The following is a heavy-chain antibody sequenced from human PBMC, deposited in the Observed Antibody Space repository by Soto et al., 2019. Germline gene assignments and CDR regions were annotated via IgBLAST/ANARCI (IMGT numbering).Heavy chain of an antibody. CDR1: GGTFSSYA. CDR3: ARGTPFGVVIIQYWFDP. Sequence: VASVKVSCKASGGTFSSYAVSWVRQAPGQGLEWMGGIIPIFGTANYAQKFQGRVTITADESTSTAYMELSSLRSEDTAVYYCARGTPFGVVIIQYWFDPWGQGTLVTVSS. D-gene: IGHD3-3*01. J-gene: IGHJ5*02. V-gene: IGHV1-69*13. CDR2: IIPIFGTA.